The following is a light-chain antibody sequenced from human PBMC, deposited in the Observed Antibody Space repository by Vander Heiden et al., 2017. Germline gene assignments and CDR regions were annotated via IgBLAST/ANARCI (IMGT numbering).Light chain of an antibody. Sequence: QSALTQPPSVSGSPGQSVTISCTGTSSDVGSYNRVSWYQQPPGTAPKLMIYEVNNRPSGVPDRFSGSKSGNTATLTISGLQAEDEADYYCTSYTTSSTWVFGGGTKLNVL. J-gene: IGLJ3*02. CDR2: EVN. CDR3: TSYTTSSTWV. CDR1: SSDVGSYNR. V-gene: IGLV2-18*02.